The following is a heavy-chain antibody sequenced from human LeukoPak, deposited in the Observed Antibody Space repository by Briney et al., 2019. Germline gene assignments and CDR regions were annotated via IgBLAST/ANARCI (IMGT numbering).Heavy chain of an antibody. CDR3: ARDDNYYDGTSYSSGFDY. J-gene: IGHJ4*01. V-gene: IGHV3-74*01. CDR2: IRIDGNT. D-gene: IGHD3-22*01. Sequence: PWGSLRLSCAASGFPLSGFWMHWVRQVPGKELVWVALIRIDGNTNVADSVKGRFTISRDTAKNTLYLQMNSLRAEDSAIYYCARDDNYYDGTSYSSGFDYWGHGTLVTVSS. CDR1: GFPLSGFW.